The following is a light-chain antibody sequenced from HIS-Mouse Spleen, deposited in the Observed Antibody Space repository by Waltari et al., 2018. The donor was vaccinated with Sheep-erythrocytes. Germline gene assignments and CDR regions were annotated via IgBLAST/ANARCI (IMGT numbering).Light chain of an antibody. Sequence: QSALTQPASVSGSPGQSITISCPGTSSDVGGYNLVSSYQQPPGKAPKLMIYEGSKRPSGVSNRFSGSKSGNTASLTISGLQAEDEADYYCCSYAGSSTPWVFGGGTKLTVL. V-gene: IGLV2-23*01. CDR3: CSYAGSSTPWV. J-gene: IGLJ3*02. CDR2: EGS. CDR1: SSDVGGYNL.